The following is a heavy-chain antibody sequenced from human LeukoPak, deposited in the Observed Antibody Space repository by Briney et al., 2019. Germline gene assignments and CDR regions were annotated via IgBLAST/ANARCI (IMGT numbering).Heavy chain of an antibody. CDR2: INHSGST. Sequence: SETLSLTCAVYGGSFSGYYWSWIRQPPGKGLEWIGEINHSGSTNYNPSLKSRVTISVDTSKNQFSLKLSSVTAADTAVYYCARGRTVVTSYYYSYYMDVWGKGTTVTVSS. CDR1: GGSFSGYY. CDR3: ARGRTVVTSYYYSYYMDV. J-gene: IGHJ6*03. V-gene: IGHV4-34*01. D-gene: IGHD4-23*01.